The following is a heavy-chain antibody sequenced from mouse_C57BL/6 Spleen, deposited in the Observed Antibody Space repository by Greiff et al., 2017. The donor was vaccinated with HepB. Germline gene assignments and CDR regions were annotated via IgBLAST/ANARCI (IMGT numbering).Heavy chain of an antibody. CDR1: GYTFTDYY. V-gene: IGHV1-26*01. Sequence: EVQLQQSGPELVKPGASVKISCKASGYTFTDYYMNWVKQSHGKSLEWIGDINPNNGGTSYNQKFKGKATLTVDKSSSTAYMELRSLTSEDSAVYYCARELPFDVWGTGTTVTVSS. D-gene: IGHD5-5*01. CDR2: INPNNGGT. J-gene: IGHJ1*03. CDR3: ARELPFDV.